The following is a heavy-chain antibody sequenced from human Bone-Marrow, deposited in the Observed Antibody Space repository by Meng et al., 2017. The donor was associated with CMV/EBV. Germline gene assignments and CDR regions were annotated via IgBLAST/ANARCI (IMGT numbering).Heavy chain of an antibody. CDR3: ARDGYSSRERPLYYYYGMDV. V-gene: IGHV3-48*03. D-gene: IGHD6-13*01. CDR2: ISSSGSTI. Sequence: GESLKISCAASGFTFSSYEMNWVRQAPGKGLEWVSYISSSGSTIYYADSVKGRFTISRDNAKNSLYLQMNSLRAEDTAVYYCARDGYSSRERPLYYYYGMDVCGQGITVTVSS. J-gene: IGHJ6*02. CDR1: GFTFSSYE.